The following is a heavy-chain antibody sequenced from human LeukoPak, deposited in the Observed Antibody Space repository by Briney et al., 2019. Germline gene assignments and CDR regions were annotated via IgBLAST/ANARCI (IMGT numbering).Heavy chain of an antibody. CDR2: IYPGDSDT. V-gene: IGHV5-51*01. CDR1: GYSFTSYW. D-gene: IGHD5-18*01. CDR3: ARPDTARAVYI. Sequence: GESLKISCKGSGYSFTSYWIGWVRQLPGKGLEWLGIIYPGDSDTRYSPSFQGLVTISADTSISTAYLQWSSLKASDTAMYYCARPDTARAVYIWGQGTMVTVSS. J-gene: IGHJ3*02.